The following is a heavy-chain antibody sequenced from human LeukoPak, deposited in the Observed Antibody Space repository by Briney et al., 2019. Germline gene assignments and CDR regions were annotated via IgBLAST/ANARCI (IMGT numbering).Heavy chain of an antibody. V-gene: IGHV4-39*01. CDR3: ARHEGRYYFDY. D-gene: IGHD3-10*01. Sequence: PSETLSLTCTLSGGSLSSTSYYWGWIRQPPGKGLEWIGSIYYSGSTYYKPSLKSRVTISVDTSKNQFSLKLNSVTAADTAVYYCARHEGRYYFDYWGQGTLVTVSS. CDR1: GGSLSSTSYY. J-gene: IGHJ4*02. CDR2: IYYSGST.